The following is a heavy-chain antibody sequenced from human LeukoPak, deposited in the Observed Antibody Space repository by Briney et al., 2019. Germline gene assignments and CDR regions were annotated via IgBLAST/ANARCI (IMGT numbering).Heavy chain of an antibody. Sequence: ASVKVSCKASGYTFTGYYMHWVRQAPEQGLEWMGWINPNSGGTNYAQKFQGWVTMTRDTSISTAYMELSRLRSDDTAVYYCARDHRYKFARIVATIIFDYWGQGTLVTVSS. J-gene: IGHJ4*02. V-gene: IGHV1-2*04. CDR1: GYTFTGYY. CDR2: INPNSGGT. D-gene: IGHD5-12*01. CDR3: ARDHRYKFARIVATIIFDY.